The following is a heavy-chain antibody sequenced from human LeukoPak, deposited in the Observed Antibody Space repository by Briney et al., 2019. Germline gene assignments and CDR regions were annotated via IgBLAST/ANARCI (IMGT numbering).Heavy chain of an antibody. V-gene: IGHV3-23*01. CDR3: AWDIVVVPAAIRPSLDY. D-gene: IGHD2-2*02. J-gene: IGHJ4*02. Sequence: GGSLRLSCAASGFTFSSYAMSWVRQAPGKGLEWVSAISGSGGSTYYADSVKGRFTISRDNSKNTLYLQMNSLRAEDTAVYYCAWDIVVVPAAIRPSLDYWGQGTLVTVSS. CDR2: ISGSGGST. CDR1: GFTFSSYA.